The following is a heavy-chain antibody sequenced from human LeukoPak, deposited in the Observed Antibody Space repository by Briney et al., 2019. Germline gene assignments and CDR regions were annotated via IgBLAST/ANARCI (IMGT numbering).Heavy chain of an antibody. V-gene: IGHV3-11*01. Sequence: GGSLRLSCAASGFTFSGYYMSWIRQAPGKGLEWISYITNSGTTIYYADSVKGRFTISRDNAKNSLYLQMNSLRAEDTAVYYCAREGYYDSSGYGVGYWGQGTLVTVSS. CDR2: ITNSGTTI. J-gene: IGHJ4*02. CDR3: AREGYYDSSGYGVGY. CDR1: GFTFSGYY. D-gene: IGHD3-22*01.